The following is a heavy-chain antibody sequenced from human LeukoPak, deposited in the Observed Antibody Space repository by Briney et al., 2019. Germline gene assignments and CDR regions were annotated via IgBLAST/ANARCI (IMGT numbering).Heavy chain of an antibody. D-gene: IGHD7-27*01. Sequence: TGGSLRLSRVASGFTFSIYTMSWVRQAPGKGLEWVSSITSSSSSMYSADSVKGRLTISRDNAKSSLYLQMNSLRAEDTAVYYCARDLAWGGYWGQGTLVTVSS. CDR2: ITSSSSSM. CDR1: GFTFSIYT. J-gene: IGHJ4*02. CDR3: ARDLAWGGY. V-gene: IGHV3-21*01.